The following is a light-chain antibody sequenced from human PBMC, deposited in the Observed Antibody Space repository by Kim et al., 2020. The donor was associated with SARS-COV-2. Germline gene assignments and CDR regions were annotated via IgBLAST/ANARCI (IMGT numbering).Light chain of an antibody. Sequence: ELTQPPSASGTPGQRVTISCSGSSSNIGRYTVNWYQQLPGTAPKLLIYSNNQRPSGVPDRFSGSKSGTSASLAISGLQSEDEADYYCAAWDDSLNGYVFGAGTKVTVL. CDR1: SSNIGRYT. V-gene: IGLV1-44*01. J-gene: IGLJ1*01. CDR2: SNN. CDR3: AAWDDSLNGYV.